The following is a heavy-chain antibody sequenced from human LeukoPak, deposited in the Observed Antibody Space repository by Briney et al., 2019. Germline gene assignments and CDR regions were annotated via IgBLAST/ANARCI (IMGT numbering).Heavy chain of an antibody. V-gene: IGHV3-30*07. J-gene: IGHJ5*02. Sequence: HGGSLRLSCAASGFTFSSYAMHWVRQAPGKGLEWVAVISYDGSNKYYADSVKGRFTISRDNSKNTLYLQMNSLRAEDTAVYYCAKDLGSPSYCGGDCSNPWGQGTLVTVSS. CDR2: ISYDGSNK. D-gene: IGHD2-21*02. CDR3: AKDLGSPSYCGGDCSNP. CDR1: GFTFSSYA.